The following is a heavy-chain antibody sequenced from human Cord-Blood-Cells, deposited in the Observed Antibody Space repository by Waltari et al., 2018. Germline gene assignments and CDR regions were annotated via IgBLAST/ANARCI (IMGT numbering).Heavy chain of an antibody. CDR1: GFTCSSYS. J-gene: IGHJ3*02. CDR3: ARYSSSWYAFDI. CDR2: ISSSSSYI. V-gene: IGHV3-21*01. D-gene: IGHD6-13*01. Sequence: EVQLVESGGGLVKPGGSLRLSCAASGFTCSSYSMNWVRQAPGKGLEWVSSISSSSSYIYYADSVKGRFTISRDNAKNSLYLQMNSLRAEDTAVYYCARYSSSWYAFDIWGQGTMVTVSS.